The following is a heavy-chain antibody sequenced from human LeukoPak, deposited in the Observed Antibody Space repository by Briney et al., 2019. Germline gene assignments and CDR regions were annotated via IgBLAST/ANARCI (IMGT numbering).Heavy chain of an antibody. CDR3: ASKYYYDSSGRYAFDI. Sequence: ASVKVSCKASGYTFTGYYMHWVRQAPGQGLEWMGWINPNSGGTNYAQKLQGRVTMTTDTSTSTAYMELRSLRSDDTAVYYCASKYYYDSSGRYAFDIWGQGTVVTVSS. J-gene: IGHJ3*02. CDR2: INPNSGGT. V-gene: IGHV1-2*02. CDR1: GYTFTGYY. D-gene: IGHD3-22*01.